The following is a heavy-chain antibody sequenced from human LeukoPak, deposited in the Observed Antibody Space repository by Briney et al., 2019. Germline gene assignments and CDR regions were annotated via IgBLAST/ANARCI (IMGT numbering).Heavy chain of an antibody. V-gene: IGHV4-59*08. CDR3: ARAITMVRGVKGGSAFDI. D-gene: IGHD3-10*01. CDR2: IYYSGST. J-gene: IGHJ3*02. CDR1: GGSISSYY. Sequence: PSETLSLTCTVSGGSISSYYWSWIRQPPGKGLEWIGYIYYSGSTNYNPSLKSRVTISVDTSKNQFSLKLSSVTAADTAVYYCARAITMVRGVKGGSAFDIWGQGTMVTVSS.